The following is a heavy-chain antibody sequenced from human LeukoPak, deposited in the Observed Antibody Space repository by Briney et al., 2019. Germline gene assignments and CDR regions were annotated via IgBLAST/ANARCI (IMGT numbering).Heavy chain of an antibody. J-gene: IGHJ4*02. V-gene: IGHV3-33*01. CDR2: IWYDGSNK. CDR3: ARDSNVRGLDY. D-gene: IGHD3-10*01. CDR1: GFTFSSYG. Sequence: PGRSLRLPCAASGFTFSSYGMHWVRQAPGKGLEWVAVIWYDGSNKYYADSVKGRFTISRDNSKNTLYLQMNSLRAEDTAVYYCARDSNVRGLDYWGQGTLVTVSS.